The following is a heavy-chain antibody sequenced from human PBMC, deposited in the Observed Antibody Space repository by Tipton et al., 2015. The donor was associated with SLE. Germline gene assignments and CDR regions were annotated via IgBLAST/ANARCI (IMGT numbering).Heavy chain of an antibody. CDR1: GGSISSYY. J-gene: IGHJ4*02. V-gene: IGHV4-59*08. CDR2: IYYSGTT. D-gene: IGHD2-21*01. Sequence: TLSLTCTVSGGSISSYYWSWIRQPPGKGLEWIGYIYYSGTTNYNPSLKSRVTISVDTPKNQFSLRLSSVTAADTAVYYCTRGSYYYFDYLGQGTLATVSS. CDR3: TRGSYYYFDY.